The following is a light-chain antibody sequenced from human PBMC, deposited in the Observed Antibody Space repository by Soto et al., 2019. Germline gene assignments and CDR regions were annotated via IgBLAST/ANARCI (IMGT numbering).Light chain of an antibody. J-gene: IGLJ2*01. CDR2: GNT. CDR1: SSNIGANYD. CDR3: QSYDNSLGGHVI. V-gene: IGLV1-40*01. Sequence: QAVVTQPPSVSGAPGQAVTISCTGTSSNIGANYDVHWYQHLPGSAPKLLISGNTNRPSGVPDRFSASKSDTSASLAITGLQTEDEGHYYCQSYDNSLGGHVIFGGGTKLTVL.